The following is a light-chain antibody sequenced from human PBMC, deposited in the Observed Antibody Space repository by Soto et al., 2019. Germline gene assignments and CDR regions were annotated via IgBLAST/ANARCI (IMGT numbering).Light chain of an antibody. V-gene: IGLV1-47*01. CDR1: SSNIGSNY. J-gene: IGLJ2*01. Sequence: QSVLTQPPSASGTPGQRVTISCSGSSSNIGSNYVYWYQQLPGTAPKLLIYRNNQRPSGVPDRFSGSKSGTSASLAISGRRSEEEADYYCAAWDDSLSVVVFGGGTKL. CDR2: RNN. CDR3: AAWDDSLSVVV.